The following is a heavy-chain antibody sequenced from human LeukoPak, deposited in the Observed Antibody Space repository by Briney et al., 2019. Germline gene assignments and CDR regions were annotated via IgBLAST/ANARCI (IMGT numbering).Heavy chain of an antibody. CDR3: ARAKWLYFDY. Sequence: SETLPLTCTVSGGSISSYYWSWIRQPPGKGLEWIGYIYYSGSTNYNPSLKSRVTISVDTSKNQFSLKLSSVTAADTAVYYCARAKWLYFDYWGQGTLVTVSS. D-gene: IGHD3-22*01. CDR2: IYYSGST. CDR1: GGSISSYY. J-gene: IGHJ4*02. V-gene: IGHV4-59*01.